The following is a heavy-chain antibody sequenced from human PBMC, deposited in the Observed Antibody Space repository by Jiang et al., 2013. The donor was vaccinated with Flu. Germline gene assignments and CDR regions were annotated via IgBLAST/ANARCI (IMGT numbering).Heavy chain of an antibody. CDR3: ARDRGGHGLDV. CDR1: GFTFSSYD. V-gene: IGHV3-33*05. CDR2: ISFHGSTQ. D-gene: IGHD3-16*01. Sequence: VQLVESGGGVVQPGRSLRVSCTASGFTFSSYDMHWVRQAPGQGLEWAASISFHGSTQHYADSVKGRFTVTRDNSKNTVYLQMNSLRAEDTAVFFCARDRGGHGLDVWGQGDHGSSSP. J-gene: IGHJ6*02.